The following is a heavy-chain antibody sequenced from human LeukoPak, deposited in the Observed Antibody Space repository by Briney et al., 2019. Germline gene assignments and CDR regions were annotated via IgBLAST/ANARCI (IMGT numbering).Heavy chain of an antibody. CDR2: VSGGGGST. Sequence: GGSLRLSCAASGFTFSSYAMSWVRQAPGKGLEWVSAVSGGGGSTYYADSVKGRFNVSRDNSKNTLYLQMNSLRAEDTAVYYCAGNSGSYSHIDYWGQGTLVTVSS. CDR1: GFTFSSYA. V-gene: IGHV3-23*01. D-gene: IGHD3-10*01. J-gene: IGHJ4*02. CDR3: AGNSGSYSHIDY.